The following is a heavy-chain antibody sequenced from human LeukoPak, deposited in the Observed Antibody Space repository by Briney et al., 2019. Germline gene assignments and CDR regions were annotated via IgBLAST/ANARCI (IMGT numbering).Heavy chain of an antibody. V-gene: IGHV3-73*01. D-gene: IGHD6-6*01. CDR3: TYTSSSGVIY. CDR1: GFTFSVSA. Sequence: GGSLRLSCAASGFTFSVSAMYWVRQASGKGLEWIGRIRNKANNYATAYAASVKGRFTISREDSKNTAYLQMNSLKTEDTAVYYCTYTSSSGVIYWGQGTLVTVSS. J-gene: IGHJ4*02. CDR2: IRNKANNYAT.